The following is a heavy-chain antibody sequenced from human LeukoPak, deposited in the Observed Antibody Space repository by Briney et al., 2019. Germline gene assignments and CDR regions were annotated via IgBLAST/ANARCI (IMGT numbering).Heavy chain of an antibody. CDR3: ARELYSSSDY. CDR1: GYTFTGYY. D-gene: IGHD6-19*01. J-gene: IGHJ4*02. CDR2: INPNSGGT. Sequence: ASVKVSCKASGYTFTGYYMHWVRQAPGQGLEWMGWINPNSGGTNYAQKFQGRVTMTRDTSISTAYMELSKLRSDDTAVDYCARELYSSSDYWGQGTLVTVSS. V-gene: IGHV1-2*02.